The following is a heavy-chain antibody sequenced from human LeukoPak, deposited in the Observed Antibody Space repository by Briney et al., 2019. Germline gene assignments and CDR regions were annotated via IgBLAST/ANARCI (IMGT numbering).Heavy chain of an antibody. CDR3: AKDTGYSYGPSDY. D-gene: IGHD5-18*01. J-gene: IGHJ4*02. Sequence: SGISWNIFTIGYADSVKGRFTISRDNAKNSLYLQMNSLRTEDTALYYCAKDTGYSYGPSDYWGQGTLVTVSS. V-gene: IGHV3-9*01. CDR2: ISWNIFTI.